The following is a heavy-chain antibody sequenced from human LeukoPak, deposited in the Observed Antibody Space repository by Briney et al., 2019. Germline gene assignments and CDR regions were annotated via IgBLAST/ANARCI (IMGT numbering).Heavy chain of an antibody. CDR1: GFTFSSYE. Sequence: GGSLRLSCAASGFTFSSYEMNWVRQAPAKGLEWVSYISSSGSTIYYADSVKGRFTISRDNAKNSLYLQMNSLRAEDTAVYYCARDGYYGSGSYYNGVFDYWGQGTLVTVSS. CDR2: ISSSGSTI. J-gene: IGHJ4*02. V-gene: IGHV3-48*03. D-gene: IGHD3-10*01. CDR3: ARDGYYGSGSYYNGVFDY.